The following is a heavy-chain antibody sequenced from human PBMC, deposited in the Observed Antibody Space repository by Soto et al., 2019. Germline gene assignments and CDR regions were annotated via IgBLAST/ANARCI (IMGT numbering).Heavy chain of an antibody. CDR3: ARDPGVVVVAAINPPDV. Sequence: QVQLVQSGAEVKKPGASVKVSCKASGYTFTSYGISWVRQAPGQGLEWMGWISAYNGNTNYAQKLQGRVTMTTDTSTSTAYMELRSLRSDDTAVYYYARDPGVVVVAAINPPDVWGQGTTVTVSS. D-gene: IGHD2-15*01. V-gene: IGHV1-18*01. CDR1: GYTFTSYG. J-gene: IGHJ6*02. CDR2: ISAYNGNT.